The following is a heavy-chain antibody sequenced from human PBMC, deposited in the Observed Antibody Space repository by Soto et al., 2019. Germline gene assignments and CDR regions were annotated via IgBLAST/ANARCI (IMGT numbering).Heavy chain of an antibody. CDR2: ISYDGSDK. D-gene: IGHD2-15*01. CDR3: AEVVVVASAYFLH. V-gene: IGHV3-30*18. Sequence: QVQLVESGGGVVQPGRSLRLSCAASGFTFSSYGMHWVRQAPGKGLEWVAVISYDGSDKYYADSVKGRFTISRDNSNNTLYVRVDSLRAEDTAVYYCAEVVVVASAYFLHWGQGTLVTV. J-gene: IGHJ1*01. CDR1: GFTFSSYG.